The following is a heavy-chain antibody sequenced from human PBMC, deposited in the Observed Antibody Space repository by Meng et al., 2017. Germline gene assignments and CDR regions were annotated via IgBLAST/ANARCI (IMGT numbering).Heavy chain of an antibody. CDR1: GYTFTSYD. CDR3: ARGPNYDFWSGYYFSPRTNYYYYGMDV. D-gene: IGHD3-3*01. Sequence: ASAKVSCKASGYTFTSYDINWVRQATGQGLEWMGWMNPNSGNTGYAQKFQGRVTMTRNTSISTAYVELSSLRSEDTAVYYCARGPNYDFWSGYYFSPRTNYYYYGMDVWGQGTTVTVSS. CDR2: MNPNSGNT. J-gene: IGHJ6*02. V-gene: IGHV1-8*01.